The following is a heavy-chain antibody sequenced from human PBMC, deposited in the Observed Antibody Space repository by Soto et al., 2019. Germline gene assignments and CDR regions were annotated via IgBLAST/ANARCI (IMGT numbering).Heavy chain of an antibody. J-gene: IGHJ4*02. V-gene: IGHV3-30*18. CDR2: ISYDGSNK. D-gene: IGHD3-3*01. CDR1: GFTFSSYG. CDR3: ANSGPLYYDFWSGYSWPDY. Sequence: SLRLSCAASGFTFSSYGMHWVRQAPGKGLEWVAVISYDGSNKYYADSVKGRFTISRDNSKNTLYLQMNSLRAEDTAVYYCANSGPLYYDFWSGYSWPDYWGQGTLVTVSS.